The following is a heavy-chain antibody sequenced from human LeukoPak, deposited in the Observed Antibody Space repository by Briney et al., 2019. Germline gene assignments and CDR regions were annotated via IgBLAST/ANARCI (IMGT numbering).Heavy chain of an antibody. CDR3: AIPYYYDSSGYYSPLYYYYYMDV. CDR2: IIPIFGTA. V-gene: IGHV1-69*13. D-gene: IGHD3-22*01. J-gene: IGHJ6*03. CDR1: GGTFSSYA. Sequence: SVKVSCKASGGTFSSYAISWVRRAPGQGLEWMGGIIPIFGTANYAQKFQGRVTITADESTSTAYMELSSLRSEDTAVYYCAIPYYYDSSGYYSPLYYYYYMDVWGKGTTVTVSS.